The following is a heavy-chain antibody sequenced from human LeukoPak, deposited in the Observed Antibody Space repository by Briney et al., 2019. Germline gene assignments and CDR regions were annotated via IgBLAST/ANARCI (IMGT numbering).Heavy chain of an antibody. Sequence: PSETLSLTCAVYGGSFSGYYWSWIRQPPGKGLEWIGEINHSGSTNYNPSLKSRVTISVDTSKNQFSLKLSSVTAADTAVYYCARFTAGVVAATELDYWGQGTLVTVSS. CDR3: ARFTAGVVAATELDY. CDR1: GGSFSGYY. D-gene: IGHD2-15*01. CDR2: INHSGST. J-gene: IGHJ4*02. V-gene: IGHV4-34*01.